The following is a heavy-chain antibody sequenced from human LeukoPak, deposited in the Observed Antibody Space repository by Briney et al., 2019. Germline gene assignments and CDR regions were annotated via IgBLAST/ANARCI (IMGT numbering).Heavy chain of an antibody. CDR1: GFTFDDYT. D-gene: IGHD3-3*01. CDR2: VTRDGIYT. CDR3: VTERSRYFHY. J-gene: IGHJ4*02. Sequence: PGGSLRLSCAASGFTFDDYTMHWIRQAPGKELEWVSLVTRDGIYTYYADSLKGRFTISRDNSKNSLYLQVNSLRTEDTALYYCVTERSRYFHYWGQGILVTVSS. V-gene: IGHV3-43*01.